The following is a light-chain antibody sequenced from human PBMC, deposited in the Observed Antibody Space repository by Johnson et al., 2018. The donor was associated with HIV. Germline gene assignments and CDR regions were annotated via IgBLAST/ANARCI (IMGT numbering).Light chain of an antibody. J-gene: IGLJ1*01. Sequence: QLVLTQPHSVSAAPGQKVTIYCSGSSSNIGNNYVSWYQQLPGTSPKLLIYENKARPSGIPDRFSGSKSATSATLAITGLQTGDEADYYCGTWDSSLSAYVFGTGTKVTVL. CDR3: GTWDSSLSAYV. V-gene: IGLV1-51*01. CDR2: ENK. CDR1: SSNIGNNY.